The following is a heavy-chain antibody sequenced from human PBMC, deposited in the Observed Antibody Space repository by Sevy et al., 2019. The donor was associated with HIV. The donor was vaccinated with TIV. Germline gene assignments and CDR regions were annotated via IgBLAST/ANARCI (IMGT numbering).Heavy chain of an antibody. CDR2: IQYDGSNK. V-gene: IGHV3-30*02. Sequence: GGSLRLSCAASGFSFSSYGMHWVRQAPGKGLEWMSYIQYDGSNKDYADSVKGRFTISRDNSKNTLYLQMNSLRVEDTALSYCVKEGGGEGGDHWGQGTLVTVSS. CDR1: GFSFSSYG. J-gene: IGHJ4*02. D-gene: IGHD2-21*01. CDR3: VKEGGGEGGDH.